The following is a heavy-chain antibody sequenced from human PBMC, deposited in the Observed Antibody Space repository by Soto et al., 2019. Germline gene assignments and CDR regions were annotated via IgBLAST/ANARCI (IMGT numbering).Heavy chain of an antibody. V-gene: IGHV3-33*01. J-gene: IGHJ4*02. D-gene: IGHD3-22*01. CDR1: GFTFRSFA. CDR2: IWYDGSYK. Sequence: LRLSCAASGFTFRSFAMHWVRQAPGKGLEWVAVIWYDGSYKFYADSVKGRFTISRENSKNTLYLQMDSLRAEDTAVYYCVRGYFDSTGYYYLDYWGQGTLVTVSS. CDR3: VRGYFDSTGYYYLDY.